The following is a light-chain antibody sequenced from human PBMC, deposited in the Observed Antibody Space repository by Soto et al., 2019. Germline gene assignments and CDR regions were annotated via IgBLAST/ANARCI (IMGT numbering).Light chain of an antibody. CDR2: DAS. Sequence: QMTHCPSTLSSYVGYSVTFTCRAGQVISYWLSWYQQKTGKAPNLMIYDASDLQSGVPSRLSGSGSGTEFTLTISSLQPDDFATYYCQQYDSYPQTFGQETKVDI. J-gene: IGKJ1*01. CDR3: QQYDSYPQT. V-gene: IGKV1-5*01. CDR1: QVISYW.